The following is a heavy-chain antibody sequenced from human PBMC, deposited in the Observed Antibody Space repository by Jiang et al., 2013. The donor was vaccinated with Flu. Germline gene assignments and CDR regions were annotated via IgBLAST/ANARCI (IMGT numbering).Heavy chain of an antibody. CDR3: ARWGGNYYDSSGLDY. CDR1: GYTFTSYY. Sequence: GAEVKKPGASVKVSCKASGYTFTSYYMHWVRQAPGQGLEWMGIINPSGGSTSYAQKFQGRVTMTRDTSTSTVYMELSSLRSEDTAVYYCARWGGNYYDSSGLDYWGQGTLVTVSS. D-gene: IGHD3-22*01. J-gene: IGHJ4*02. V-gene: IGHV1-46*01. CDR2: INPSGGST.